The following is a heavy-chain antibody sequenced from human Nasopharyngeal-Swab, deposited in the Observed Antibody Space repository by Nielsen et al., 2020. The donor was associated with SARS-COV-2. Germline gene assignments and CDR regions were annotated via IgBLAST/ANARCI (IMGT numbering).Heavy chain of an antibody. CDR2: IYHSGST. V-gene: IGHV4-4*02. Sequence: WIRQPPGKGLEWIGEIYHSGSTNYNPSLKSRVTISVDKSKNQFSLKLSSVTAADTAVYYCARGPDRNYDFWSGYYTPSSYYYYYMDVWGKGTTVTVSS. D-gene: IGHD3-3*01. J-gene: IGHJ6*03. CDR3: ARGPDRNYDFWSGYYTPSSYYYYYMDV.